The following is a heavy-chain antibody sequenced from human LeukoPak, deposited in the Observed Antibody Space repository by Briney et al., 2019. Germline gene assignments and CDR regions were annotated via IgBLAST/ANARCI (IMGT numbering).Heavy chain of an antibody. CDR1: GFTFSSYA. J-gene: IGHJ4*02. Sequence: GGSLRLSCAASGFTFSSYAMSWVRQAPGKGLEWVSAISGSGGSTYYADSVKGRFTISRDNSKNPLYLQMNSLRDEDTAVYYCAKAIFESAALYFDYWGQGTLVTVSS. CDR2: ISGSGGST. V-gene: IGHV3-23*01. D-gene: IGHD2-2*01. CDR3: AKAIFESAALYFDY.